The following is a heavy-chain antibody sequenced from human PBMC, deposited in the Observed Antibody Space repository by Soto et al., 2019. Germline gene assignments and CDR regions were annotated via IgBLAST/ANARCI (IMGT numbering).Heavy chain of an antibody. CDR2: IYYSGST. V-gene: IGHV4-39*01. J-gene: IGHJ6*03. D-gene: IGHD3-3*01. CDR3: ARHGAVAGEWLSRGYYYYYMDV. CDR1: GGSISSSSYY. Sequence: SETLSLTCTVSGGSISSSSYYWGWIRQPPGKGLEWIGSIYYSGSTYYNPSLKSRVTISVDTSKNQFSLKLSSVTAADTAVYYCARHGAVAGEWLSRGYYYYYMDVWGKGTTVTVSS.